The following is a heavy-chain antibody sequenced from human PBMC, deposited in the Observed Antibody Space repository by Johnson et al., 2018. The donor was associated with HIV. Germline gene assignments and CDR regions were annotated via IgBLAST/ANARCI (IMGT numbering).Heavy chain of an antibody. CDR3: ARDRAILAARPAGAFDV. CDR1: GFTFSSYW. J-gene: IGHJ3*01. CDR2: IKQDGSEK. Sequence: VQLVESGGGLVQPGGSLRLSCAASGFTFSSYWMSWVRQAPGKGLEWVANIKQDGSEKYYVDSVKGRFTISRDNAKNSLYLQMNSLRAEDTAVYYCARDRAILAARPAGAFDVWGPGTMVTVSS. D-gene: IGHD6-6*01. V-gene: IGHV3-7*01.